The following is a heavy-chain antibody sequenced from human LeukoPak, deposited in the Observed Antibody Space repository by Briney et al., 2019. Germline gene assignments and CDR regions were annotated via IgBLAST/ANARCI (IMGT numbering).Heavy chain of an antibody. CDR1: GFTFSSYS. D-gene: IGHD2-2*01. J-gene: IGHJ4*02. CDR3: AKGAFIVVVPAAPHFDY. V-gene: IGHV3-48*01. CDR2: ISSSSSTI. Sequence: PGGSLRLSCAASGFTFSSYSMNWVRQAPGKGLEWVSYISSSSSTIYYADSVKGRFTISRDNSKDPLYLQMNSLRAGDTAVYYCAKGAFIVVVPAAPHFDYWGQGTLVTVSS.